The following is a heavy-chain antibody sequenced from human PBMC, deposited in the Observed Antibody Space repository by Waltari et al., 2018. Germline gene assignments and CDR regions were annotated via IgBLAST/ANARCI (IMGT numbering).Heavy chain of an antibody. V-gene: IGHV1-2*06. CDR2: INPNSGGT. CDR1: GYTFTGYY. CDR3: ARGEYCSGGSCYRLFDY. D-gene: IGHD2-15*01. J-gene: IGHJ4*02. Sequence: QVQLVQSGAEVKKPGASVKVSCKASGYTFTGYYMHWVRQAPGQGLEWMGRINPNSGGTNYAQKFQGRVTMTRDTSISTTYMELSRLRSDDTAVYYCARGEYCSGGSCYRLFDYWGQGTLVTVSS.